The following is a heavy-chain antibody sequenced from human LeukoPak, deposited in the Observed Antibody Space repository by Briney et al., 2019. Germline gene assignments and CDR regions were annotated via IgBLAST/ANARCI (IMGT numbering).Heavy chain of an antibody. D-gene: IGHD6-19*01. J-gene: IGHJ5*02. CDR3: AGGSGWVTGS. Sequence: GGSLRLSCAASGFTFSAYWMNWVRQAPGKGLEWVANIKQDGSEKYYVDSVKGRFTISRDNAKNSLYLQMNSLRAEDMAVYFCAGGSGWVTGSWGQGTLVTVSA. CDR2: IKQDGSEK. CDR1: GFTFSAYW. V-gene: IGHV3-7*01.